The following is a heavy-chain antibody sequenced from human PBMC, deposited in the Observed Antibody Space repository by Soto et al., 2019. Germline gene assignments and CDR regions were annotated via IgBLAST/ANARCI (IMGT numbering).Heavy chain of an antibody. Sequence: ASVKVSCKASGYTFINYGISWVRQAPGQGLEWLGWISPNNGHTKYARKFQDRITMITDTSATTAYMELSSLRSEDTAVYYCARNSQQLPQGWFDPWGQGTLVTVSS. CDR3: ARNSQQLPQGWFDP. V-gene: IGHV1-18*01. CDR2: ISPNNGHT. CDR1: GYTFINYG. D-gene: IGHD6-13*01. J-gene: IGHJ5*02.